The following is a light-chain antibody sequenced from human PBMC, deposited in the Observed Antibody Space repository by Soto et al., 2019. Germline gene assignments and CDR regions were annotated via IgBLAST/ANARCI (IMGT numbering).Light chain of an antibody. J-gene: IGKJ1*01. CDR2: SAS. V-gene: IGKV1-39*01. CDR1: QTVSKF. CDR3: QQTYSLPRT. Sequence: DVQMTQSPSSLSASVGDRVTIACRASQTVSKFVNWYQQKPGKVPDLLIYSASTLYSGVPSRFSGSGSGTEFTRTISNLQPEDFATYYCQQTYSLPRTFAQGTKVE.